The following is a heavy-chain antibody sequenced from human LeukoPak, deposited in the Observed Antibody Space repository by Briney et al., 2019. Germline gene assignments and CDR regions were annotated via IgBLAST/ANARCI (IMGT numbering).Heavy chain of an antibody. Sequence: SSETLSLTCTVSDDSISSSRYYWGWIRQPPGKGLEWIGSIYYSGSTYYNPSLKSRVTISVDTSKNQFSLKLSSVTAADTAVYYCARKGYSSNNWFDPWGQGTLVTVSS. CDR3: ARKGYSSNNWFDP. V-gene: IGHV4-39*07. D-gene: IGHD6-13*01. J-gene: IGHJ5*02. CDR1: DDSISSSRYY. CDR2: IYYSGST.